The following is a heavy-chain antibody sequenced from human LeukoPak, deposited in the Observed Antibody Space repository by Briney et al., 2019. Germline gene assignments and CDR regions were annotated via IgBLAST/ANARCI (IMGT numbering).Heavy chain of an antibody. CDR1: GGSISSGGYY. V-gene: IGHV4-31*03. J-gene: IGHJ4*02. CDR2: IYYSGST. CDR3: ASGSPNGAAAGIPFDY. Sequence: SQTLSLTCTVSGGSISSGGYYWSWIRQHPGKGLEWIGYIYYSGSTYYNPSLKSRVTISVDTSKNQFSLKLSSVTAADTAVYYCASGSPNGAAAGIPFDYWGQGTLVTVSS. D-gene: IGHD6-13*01.